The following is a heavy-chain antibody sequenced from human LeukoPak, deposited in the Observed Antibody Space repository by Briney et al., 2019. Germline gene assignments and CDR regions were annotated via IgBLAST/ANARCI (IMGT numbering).Heavy chain of an antibody. Sequence: QPGGSLRLSCAASGFTVSDHYMTWVRQAPGKGLEWVSITYTGGSTYSADSVKDRFTVSRDSSKNTLYLEMNSLRAEDTAVYYCARDQNYYDSSGYSPNAFDIWGQGTMVTVSS. CDR3: ARDQNYYDSSGYSPNAFDI. J-gene: IGHJ3*02. V-gene: IGHV3-66*01. CDR2: TYTGGST. D-gene: IGHD3-22*01. CDR1: GFTVSDHY.